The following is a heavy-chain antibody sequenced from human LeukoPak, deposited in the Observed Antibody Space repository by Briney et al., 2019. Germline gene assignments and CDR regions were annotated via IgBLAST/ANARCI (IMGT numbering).Heavy chain of an antibody. Sequence: ASVTVSCKASGYTFTGYYMHWVRQAPGQGLEWMGWINPNSGGTNYAQKFQSRVTMTRDTSISTAYMELSRLRSDDTAVYYCARVGGSYYREYYFDYWGQGTLVTVSS. CDR2: INPNSGGT. CDR1: GYTFTGYY. J-gene: IGHJ4*02. CDR3: ARVGGSYYREYYFDY. V-gene: IGHV1-2*02. D-gene: IGHD1-26*01.